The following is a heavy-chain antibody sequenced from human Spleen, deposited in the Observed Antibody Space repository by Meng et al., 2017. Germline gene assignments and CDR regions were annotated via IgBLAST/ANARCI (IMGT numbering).Heavy chain of an antibody. J-gene: IGHJ4*02. CDR1: GGSISSYN. Sequence: SETLSLTCTVSGGSISSYNWGWIRQPPGKGLEWIGSIYYSGTTYYSPSLKSRVTISVGKSNNQFSLKLSSVTAADTAVYYCARGGGDRDGYNFVYWGQGTLVTVSS. D-gene: IGHD5-24*01. V-gene: IGHV4-39*07. CDR3: ARGGGDRDGYNFVY. CDR2: IYYSGTT.